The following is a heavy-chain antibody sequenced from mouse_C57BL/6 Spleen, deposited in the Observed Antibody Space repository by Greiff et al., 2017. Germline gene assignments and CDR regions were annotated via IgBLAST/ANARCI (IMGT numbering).Heavy chain of an antibody. V-gene: IGHV5-17*01. J-gene: IGHJ3*01. Sequence: EVQRVESGGGLVKPGGSLKLSCAASGFTFSDYGMHWVRQAQEKGLEWVAYISSGSSTIYYADTVKGRFTISRDNAKNTLFLQMTSLRSEDTAMYYCATAPYYSNYVGFAYWGQGTLVTVSA. D-gene: IGHD2-5*01. CDR1: GFTFSDYG. CDR2: ISSGSSTI. CDR3: ATAPYYSNYVGFAY.